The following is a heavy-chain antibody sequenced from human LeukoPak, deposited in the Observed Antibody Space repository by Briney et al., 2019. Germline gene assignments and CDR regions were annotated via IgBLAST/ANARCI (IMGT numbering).Heavy chain of an antibody. CDR1: GFTFRSYD. J-gene: IGHJ5*02. CDR2: ISGSGSTI. CDR3: ARDQSSVAGTTYNWFDP. D-gene: IGHD6-19*01. Sequence: PGGSLRLSCAVSGFTFRSYDMNWVRQAPGKGLEWVSYISGSGSTIYYADSVKGRFTISRDNAKNSLYLQMNSLRAEDTAVYYCARDQSSVAGTTYNWFDPWGQGTLVTVSS. V-gene: IGHV3-48*03.